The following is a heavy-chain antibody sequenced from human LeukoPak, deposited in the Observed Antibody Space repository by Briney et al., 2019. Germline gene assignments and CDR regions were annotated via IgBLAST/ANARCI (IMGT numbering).Heavy chain of an antibody. CDR1: GYTFAGYY. Sequence: ASVKVSCKASGYTFAGYYMHWVRQAPGQGLEWMGRINPNSGGTNYAQKFQGRVTMTRDTSISTAYMELSRLRSDDTAVYYCARDVGLWLLSRGDWGQGTLVTVSS. CDR3: ARDVGLWLLSRGD. CDR2: INPNSGGT. D-gene: IGHD5-24*01. J-gene: IGHJ4*02. V-gene: IGHV1-2*06.